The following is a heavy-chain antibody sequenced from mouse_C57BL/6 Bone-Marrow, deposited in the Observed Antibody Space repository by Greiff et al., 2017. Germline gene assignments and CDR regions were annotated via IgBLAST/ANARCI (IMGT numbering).Heavy chain of an antibody. Sequence: EVQGVESGGGLVKPGGSLKLSCAASGFTFSDYGMHWVRQAPEKGLEWVADISSGSSTIYYADTVKGRFTISRDNAKNTLFLQMTSLRSEDTAMYYCADDYDWFAYWGQGTLVTVSA. CDR2: ISSGSSTI. CDR3: ADDYDWFAY. CDR1: GFTFSDYG. D-gene: IGHD2-4*01. J-gene: IGHJ3*01. V-gene: IGHV5-17*01.